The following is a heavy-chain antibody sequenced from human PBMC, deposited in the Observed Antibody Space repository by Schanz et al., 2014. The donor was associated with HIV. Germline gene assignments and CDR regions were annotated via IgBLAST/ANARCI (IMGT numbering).Heavy chain of an antibody. D-gene: IGHD3-22*01. V-gene: IGHV4-30-2*01. CDR2: ISHSGIT. J-gene: IGHJ4*01. CDR1: GGSISSGDYS. CDR3: ARGVHVSMIVVTISHYFDY. Sequence: QLQLQESGSGLVKPSQTLSLTCAVSGGSISSGDYSWSWIRQPPGKGLEWIGYISHSGITYYSPSLKSRITISKDASKTQFSLRLSSVTAADTAVYYCARGVHVSMIVVTISHYFDYWSQGTLVTVSS.